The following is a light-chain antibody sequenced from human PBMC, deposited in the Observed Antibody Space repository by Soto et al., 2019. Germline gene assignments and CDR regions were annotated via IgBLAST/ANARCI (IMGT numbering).Light chain of an antibody. Sequence: DIVMTQSPLSLPVTPGEPASISCRSSQSLLHSNGYNYLDWDLQKPGQSPQLLIYVDSNRASGVHDRFSGSGSGTDFTLKISRVEAEDVEVYYCMQALQTSITFGQGTRLEIK. J-gene: IGKJ5*01. CDR2: VDS. CDR1: QSLLHSNGYNY. V-gene: IGKV2-28*01. CDR3: MQALQTSIT.